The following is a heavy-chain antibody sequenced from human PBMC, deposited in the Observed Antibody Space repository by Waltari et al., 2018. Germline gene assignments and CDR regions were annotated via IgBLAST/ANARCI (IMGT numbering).Heavy chain of an antibody. Sequence: QVQLQQWGAGLLKPSATLSLTSAVYGGSFSGYYWSWIRQPRWKGLGWHGEVNHSGSTNHNPSLKSRVTISVDTSKNQFSLKLSSVTAADTAVYYCARALGYCSSTSCYGGWFDPWGQGTLVTVSS. CDR2: VNHSGST. J-gene: IGHJ5*02. CDR1: GGSFSGYY. CDR3: ARALGYCSSTSCYGGWFDP. V-gene: IGHV4-34*01. D-gene: IGHD2-2*01.